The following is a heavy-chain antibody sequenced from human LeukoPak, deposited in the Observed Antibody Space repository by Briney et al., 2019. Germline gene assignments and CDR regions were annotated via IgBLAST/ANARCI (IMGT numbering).Heavy chain of an antibody. CDR3: ARAKASHTTIFGVKRGINWFDP. J-gene: IGHJ5*02. V-gene: IGHV3-48*01. D-gene: IGHD3-3*01. CDR2: ISSSSSTI. Sequence: GGSLRLSCAASGFTFSSYSMNWVRQAPGKGLEWVSYISSSSSTIYYADSVKGRFTISRDNAKNTLYLQMNSLRAEDTAVYYCARAKASHTTIFGVKRGINWFDPWGQGTLVTVSS. CDR1: GFTFSSYS.